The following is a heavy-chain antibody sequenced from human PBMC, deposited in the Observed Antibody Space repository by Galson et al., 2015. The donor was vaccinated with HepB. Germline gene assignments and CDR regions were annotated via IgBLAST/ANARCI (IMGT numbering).Heavy chain of an antibody. CDR2: IWYDGRNK. CDR1: GFTFSSYG. Sequence: SLRLSCAASGFTFSSYGMHWVRQAPGKGLEWVAVIWYDGRNKYYADSVKGRFIISRDNSKNTLYLQMNSLRAEDTAVYYCARDQGFLRNLDYWGQGTLVIVSS. CDR3: ARDQGFLRNLDY. D-gene: IGHD2/OR15-2a*01. J-gene: IGHJ4*02. V-gene: IGHV3-33*01.